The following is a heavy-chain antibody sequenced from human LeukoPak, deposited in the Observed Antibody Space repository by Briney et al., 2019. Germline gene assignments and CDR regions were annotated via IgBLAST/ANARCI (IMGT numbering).Heavy chain of an antibody. D-gene: IGHD1-14*01. V-gene: IGHV3-30*04. CDR2: ISYDGSNK. Sequence: GGSLRLSCAASGFTFSSYAMHWVRQAPGKGLEWVAVISYDGSNKYYADSVKGRFTISRDNSKNTLYLQTNSLRAEDTAVYYCARDRKNCFDYWGQGTLVTVSS. CDR3: ARDRKNCFDY. J-gene: IGHJ4*02. CDR1: GFTFSSYA.